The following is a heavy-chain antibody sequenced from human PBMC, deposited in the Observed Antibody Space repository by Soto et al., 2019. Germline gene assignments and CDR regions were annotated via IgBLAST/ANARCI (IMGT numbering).Heavy chain of an antibody. CDR2: IYPGDSDT. D-gene: IGHD3-10*01. V-gene: IGHV5-51*01. J-gene: IGHJ4*02. CDR1: GYNFISFW. Sequence: GESLKISCETSGYNFISFWIAWVRQMPGKGLEWMGLIYPGDSDTTYSPAFQGQVTISVDRSTKTAYLQWSSLKASDTAMYYCARQAYYGSGTYYSDSWGQGTLVTVSS. CDR3: ARQAYYGSGTYYSDS.